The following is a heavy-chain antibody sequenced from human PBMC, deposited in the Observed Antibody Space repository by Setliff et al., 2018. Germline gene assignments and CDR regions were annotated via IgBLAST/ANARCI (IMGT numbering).Heavy chain of an antibody. CDR1: GFVFGTYG. D-gene: IGHD2-8*01. J-gene: IGHJ4*02. Sequence: GGSLRLSCAASGFVFGTYGMHWVRQAPGKGLDWVASVRFDGSYKVYADSVKGRFTISRDNSENTLFLQMTSLRPEDTGIYYCAKVKKPLIRGSGFDYWGQGTPVTVSS. V-gene: IGHV3-30*02. CDR3: AKVKKPLIRGSGFDY. CDR2: VRFDGSYK.